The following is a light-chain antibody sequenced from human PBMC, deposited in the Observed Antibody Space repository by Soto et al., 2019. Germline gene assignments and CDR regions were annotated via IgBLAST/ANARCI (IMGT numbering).Light chain of an antibody. Sequence: EIVLTQSPGTLSLSPGERVTLPCRASQSVGNNYLAWYQQKPGQAPRLLIYGASSRATGIPDRFSGSGSGTDFTLTISRLEPEDFAVYYCQQYGSSPQTFGQGTKVEIK. J-gene: IGKJ1*01. V-gene: IGKV3-20*01. CDR2: GAS. CDR1: QSVGNNY. CDR3: QQYGSSPQT.